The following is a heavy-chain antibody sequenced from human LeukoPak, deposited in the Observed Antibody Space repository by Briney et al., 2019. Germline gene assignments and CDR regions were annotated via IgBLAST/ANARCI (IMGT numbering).Heavy chain of an antibody. D-gene: IGHD1-26*01. Sequence: SETLSLTCTVSGGSISSYYWSWIRQPPGKGLEWIGYIYYSGSTNYNPSPKSRVTISVDTSKNQFSLKLSSVTAADTAVYYCARQAVGATAYNWFDPWGQGTLVTVSS. V-gene: IGHV4-59*08. CDR1: GGSISSYY. J-gene: IGHJ5*02. CDR3: ARQAVGATAYNWFDP. CDR2: IYYSGST.